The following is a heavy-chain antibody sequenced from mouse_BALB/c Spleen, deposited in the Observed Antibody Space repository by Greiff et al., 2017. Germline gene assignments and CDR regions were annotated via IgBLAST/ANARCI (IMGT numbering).Heavy chain of an antibody. J-gene: IGHJ3*01. Sequence: QVQLQQSGAELVKPGASVKLSCKASGYTFTSYYMYWVKQRPGQGLEWIGGINPSNGGTNYNEKFKSKATLTVDKSSSTAYMQLSSLTSEDSAVYYCSRRTITTVASFAYWGQGTLVTVSA. CDR2: INPSNGGT. V-gene: IGHV1S81*02. D-gene: IGHD1-1*01. CDR3: SRRTITTVASFAY. CDR1: GYTFTSYY.